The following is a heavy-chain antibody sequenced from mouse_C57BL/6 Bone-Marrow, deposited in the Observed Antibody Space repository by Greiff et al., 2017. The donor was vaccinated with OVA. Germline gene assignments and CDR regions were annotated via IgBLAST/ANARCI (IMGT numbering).Heavy chain of an antibody. V-gene: IGHV5-4*01. J-gene: IGHJ2*01. D-gene: IGHD3-3*01. CDR3: ASWGDGY. CDR1: GFTFSSYA. Sequence: DVHLVESGGGLVKPGGSLKLSCAASGFTFSSYAMSWVRQTPEKRLEWVATISDGGSYTYYPDNVKGRFTISRDNAKNNRYLQMSHLKSEDTAMYYCASWGDGYWGQGTTLTVSS. CDR2: ISDGGSYT.